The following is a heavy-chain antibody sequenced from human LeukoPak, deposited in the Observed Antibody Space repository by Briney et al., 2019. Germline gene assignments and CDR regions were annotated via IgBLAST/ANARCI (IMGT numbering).Heavy chain of an antibody. Sequence: ASVKVSCKVSGYTLTELSMHWVRQAPGKGLEWMGGFDPEDGETIYAQKFQGRVTMTEDTSTDTAYMELSSLRAEDTAVYYCAKDSARAVYPSVIDYWGQGTLVTVSS. CDR3: AKDSARAVYPSVIDY. CDR2: FDPEDGET. D-gene: IGHD1-14*01. J-gene: IGHJ4*02. V-gene: IGHV1-24*01. CDR1: GYTLTELS.